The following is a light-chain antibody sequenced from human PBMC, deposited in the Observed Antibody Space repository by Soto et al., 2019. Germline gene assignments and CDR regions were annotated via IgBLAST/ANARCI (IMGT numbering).Light chain of an antibody. J-gene: IGKJ1*01. CDR2: GAS. Sequence: DIQMTQSPPTLSASVGDRVTITCRASQSIRHYLAWYQQMPGKAPKLQIYGASTLQSGVPSRFSGSGSGTEFTLTISSLQPDDCGTFFCQHHNSYSQTFGQGNKVEIK. V-gene: IGKV1-5*01. CDR3: QHHNSYSQT. CDR1: QSIRHY.